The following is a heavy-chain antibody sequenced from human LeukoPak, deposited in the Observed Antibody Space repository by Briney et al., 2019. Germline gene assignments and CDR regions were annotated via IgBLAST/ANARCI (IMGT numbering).Heavy chain of an antibody. CDR2: INHSGST. CDR1: GGSFSGYY. V-gene: IGHV4-34*01. CDR3: ARPPRHDWYFDL. J-gene: IGHJ2*01. Sequence: SETLSLTCAVYGGSFSGYYWSWIRQPPGKGLEWIGEINHSGSTNYNPSLKSRVTISVDTSKNQFSLKLSSVTAADTAVYYCARPPRHDWYFDLWGRGTLVTVSS.